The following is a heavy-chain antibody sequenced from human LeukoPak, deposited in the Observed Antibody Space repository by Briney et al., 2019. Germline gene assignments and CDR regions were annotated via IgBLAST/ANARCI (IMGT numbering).Heavy chain of an antibody. J-gene: IGHJ3*02. Sequence: GESLKISCQGSGYTFTSHWIGWVRQMPGKGLEWMGVIQPGDSDTRYSPSFQGQVTFSVDKSISAAYLQWSSLKASDTAMYYCARPRNPHGSGWYPDAFDIWGQGTMVTVSS. CDR1: GYTFTSHW. V-gene: IGHV5-51*01. CDR2: IQPGDSDT. D-gene: IGHD6-19*01. CDR3: ARPRNPHGSGWYPDAFDI.